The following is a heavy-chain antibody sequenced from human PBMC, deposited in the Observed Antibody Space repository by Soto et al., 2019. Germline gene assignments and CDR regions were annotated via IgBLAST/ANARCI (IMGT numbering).Heavy chain of an antibody. Sequence: PSETLSLTCTVSGGSITSYFWSWIRQSPGKGLEWIGHIYYSGSTSYSPSLKSRVSISVDTSKNQFSLEVHSVTAADTAVYYCARAGTNMVQFDYWGQGTLVTVSS. CDR3: ARAGTNMVQFDY. CDR1: GGSITSYF. V-gene: IGHV4-59*01. J-gene: IGHJ4*02. D-gene: IGHD3-10*01. CDR2: IYYSGST.